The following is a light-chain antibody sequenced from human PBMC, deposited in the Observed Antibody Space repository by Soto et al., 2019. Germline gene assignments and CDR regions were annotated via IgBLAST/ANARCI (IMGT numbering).Light chain of an antibody. Sequence: QSALTQPASVSGSPGQSITISCTGTSSDIGAYNFVSWYQQHPGKAPKRMLYDVNIRPSGVSNRFSGSKSGNTASLTISGLQAEEESDYYCTSWTTSTTRIFGGGTKLTVL. CDR3: TSWTTSTTRI. J-gene: IGLJ2*01. V-gene: IGLV2-14*03. CDR1: SSDIGAYNF. CDR2: DVN.